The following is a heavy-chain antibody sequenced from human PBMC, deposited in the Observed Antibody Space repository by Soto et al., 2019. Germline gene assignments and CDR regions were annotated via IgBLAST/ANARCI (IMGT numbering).Heavy chain of an antibody. CDR2: VSSGGGAT. V-gene: IGHV3-23*04. Sequence: EVHLAESGGRLVQPGGSLRLSCAASGFTFNNHAITWVRQAPGKGLEWVATVSSGGGATYYADSVKGRFTVSRAKSKNTVSMHMDSLRADDTDRYYCARERLGFGDLDSWGQGTLLTVSS. D-gene: IGHD3-10*01. CDR3: ARERLGFGDLDS. CDR1: GFTFNNHA. J-gene: IGHJ4*02.